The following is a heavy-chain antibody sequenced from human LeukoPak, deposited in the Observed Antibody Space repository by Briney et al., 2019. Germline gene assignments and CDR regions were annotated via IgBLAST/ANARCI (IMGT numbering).Heavy chain of an antibody. CDR3: ARGRGYSGYDPFDY. CDR2: ISYDGSNK. Sequence: GGSLRLSCAASGFTFSSYAMHWVRQAPGKGLEWVAVISYDGSNKYYADSVKGRFTIFRDNSKNTLYLQMNSLRAEDTAVYYCARGRGYSGYDPFDYWGQGTLVTVSS. J-gene: IGHJ4*02. CDR1: GFTFSSYA. D-gene: IGHD5-12*01. V-gene: IGHV3-30-3*01.